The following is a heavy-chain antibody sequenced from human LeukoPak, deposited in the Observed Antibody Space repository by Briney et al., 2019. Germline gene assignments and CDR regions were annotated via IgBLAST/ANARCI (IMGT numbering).Heavy chain of an antibody. Sequence: PGGSLRLSCAASGFTFSSYAMHWVRQAPGKGLEWVAVISYDGSNKYYADSVKGRFTISRDNSKNTLYLQMNSLRAEDTAVYYCAKDIGVAVAGLKYYYYYYMDVWGKGTTVTVSS. J-gene: IGHJ6*03. CDR1: GFTFSSYA. D-gene: IGHD6-19*01. V-gene: IGHV3-30*04. CDR3: AKDIGVAVAGLKYYYYYYMDV. CDR2: ISYDGSNK.